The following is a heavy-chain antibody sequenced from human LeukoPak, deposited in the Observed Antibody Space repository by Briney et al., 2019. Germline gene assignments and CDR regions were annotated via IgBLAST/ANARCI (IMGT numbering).Heavy chain of an antibody. CDR1: GGSISSYF. J-gene: IGHJ4*02. CDR2: VHYSGST. Sequence: PSETLSLTCTVSGGSISSYFWSWIRQPPGKGLEWIGYVHYSGSTNYNPSLRSRVALSVDTSKNQFSLKLNSVTAADTAVYYCARSYSSTWTLNYWGQGTLVTVSS. CDR3: ARSYSSTWTLNY. V-gene: IGHV4-59*12. D-gene: IGHD6-13*01.